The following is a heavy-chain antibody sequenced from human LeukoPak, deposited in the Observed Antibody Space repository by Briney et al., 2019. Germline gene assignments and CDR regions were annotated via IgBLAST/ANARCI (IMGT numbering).Heavy chain of an antibody. D-gene: IGHD6-13*01. CDR1: GGTFSSYA. J-gene: IGHJ4*02. CDR3: ARDLYSSSWYRGDNFDY. Sequence: GASVKVSCKASGGTFSSYAISWVRQAPGQGLEWMGGIIPIFGTANYAQKFQGRVTITADESTSTAYMELRSLRSDDTAVYYCARDLYSSSWYRGDNFDYWGQGTLVTVSS. CDR2: IIPIFGTA. V-gene: IGHV1-69*13.